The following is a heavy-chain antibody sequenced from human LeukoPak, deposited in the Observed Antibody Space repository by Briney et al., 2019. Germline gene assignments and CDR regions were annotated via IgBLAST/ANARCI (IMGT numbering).Heavy chain of an antibody. CDR2: ISSSGSTI. J-gene: IGHJ3*02. V-gene: IGHV3-48*03. Sequence: PGGSLRLSCAASGFTFSSYEMNWVRQAPGKGLEWVSYISSSGSTIYYADSVKGRFTISRDNAKNSLFLQMNSLRAEDTAVYYCAKESGSHSTHAFDIWGQGTMVTVSS. CDR1: GFTFSSYE. CDR3: AKESGSHSTHAFDI. D-gene: IGHD1-26*01.